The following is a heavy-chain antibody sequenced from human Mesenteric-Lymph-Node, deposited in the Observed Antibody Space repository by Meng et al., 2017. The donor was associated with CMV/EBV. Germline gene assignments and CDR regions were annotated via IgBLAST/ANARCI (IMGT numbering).Heavy chain of an antibody. D-gene: IGHD3-22*01. J-gene: IGHJ6*02. CDR3: ARDRWPRYYYDSSGYHYGMDV. CDR1: GFTFRSYA. Sequence: GESLKISCEASGFTFRSYAMHWVRQAPGKGLEWVAFIRYDGSNKYYADSVKGRFTISRDNAKNSLYLQMNSLRAEDTAVYYCARDRWPRYYYDSSGYHYGMDVWGQGTTVTVSS. V-gene: IGHV3-30*02. CDR2: IRYDGSNK.